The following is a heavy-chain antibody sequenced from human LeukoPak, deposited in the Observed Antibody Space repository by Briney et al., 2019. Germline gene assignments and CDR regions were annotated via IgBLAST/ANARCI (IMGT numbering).Heavy chain of an antibody. CDR3: AREPYYYDSSGYYSEY. J-gene: IGHJ4*02. D-gene: IGHD3-22*01. Sequence: SQTLSLTCTVSGGSISSGDYYWRWIRQPPGKGLEWIGYIYYSGSTYYNPSLKSRVTISVDTSKNQFSLKLSSVTAADTAVYYCAREPYYYDSSGYYSEYWGQGTLVTVSS. CDR2: IYYSGST. CDR1: GGSISSGDYY. V-gene: IGHV4-30-4*01.